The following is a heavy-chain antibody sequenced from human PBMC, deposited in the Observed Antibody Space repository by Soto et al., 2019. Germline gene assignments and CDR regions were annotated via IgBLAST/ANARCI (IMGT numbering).Heavy chain of an antibody. D-gene: IGHD6-13*01. CDR3: AREFTVAAAGTGYYYGMDV. CDR1: GFTFSSYA. Sequence: QVQLVESGGGVVQPGRSLRLSCAASGFTFSSYAMHWVRQAPGKGLEWVAVISYDGSNKYYADSVKGRFTISRDNSNNTLYLQMNSLRAEDTAVYYCAREFTVAAAGTGYYYGMDVWGQGTTVTVSS. J-gene: IGHJ6*02. V-gene: IGHV3-30-3*01. CDR2: ISYDGSNK.